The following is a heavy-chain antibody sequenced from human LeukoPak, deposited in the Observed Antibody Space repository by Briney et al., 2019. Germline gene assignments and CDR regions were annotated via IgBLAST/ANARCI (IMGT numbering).Heavy chain of an antibody. CDR3: AKDIETTVVTPGVFNWFDP. V-gene: IGHV3-23*01. D-gene: IGHD4-23*01. CDR1: GFTFSSYA. J-gene: IGHJ5*02. CDR2: ISGSGGST. Sequence: AGGSLRLSCAASGFTFSSYAMSWVRQAPGKGLEWVSAISGSGGSTYYADSVKGGFTISRDNSKNTQYLQMKSLRAEETAVYYWAKDIETTVVTPGVFNWFDPWGQGALVTVSS.